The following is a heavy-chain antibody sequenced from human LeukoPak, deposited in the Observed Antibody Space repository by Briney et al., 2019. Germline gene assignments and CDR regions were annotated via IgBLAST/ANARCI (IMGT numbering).Heavy chain of an antibody. J-gene: IGHJ3*02. Sequence: GGSLRLSCAASGFTVSSNYMSWVRQGPGKGLEWVSVIYSGGSTYYADSVKGRFTISRDNSKNTLYLQMNSLRAEDTAVYYCARDRRGIAANAFDIWGQGTMVTVSS. V-gene: IGHV3-66*02. CDR3: ARDRRGIAANAFDI. CDR2: IYSGGST. D-gene: IGHD6-13*01. CDR1: GFTVSSNY.